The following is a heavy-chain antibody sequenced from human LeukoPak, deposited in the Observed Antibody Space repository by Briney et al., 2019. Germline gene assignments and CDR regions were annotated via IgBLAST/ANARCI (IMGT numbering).Heavy chain of an antibody. V-gene: IGHV3-23*01. CDR1: GFTFSSYA. D-gene: IGHD1-14*01. Sequence: GGSLRLSCAASGFTFSSYAMSWVRQAPGEGLEWVSAIHGSGGSTYYADSVKGRFTISRDNSKTTLYLQMNSLRAEDTAVYYCARVPEFRYWYFDLWGRDTLVTVSS. CDR3: ARVPEFRYWYFDL. CDR2: IHGSGGST. J-gene: IGHJ2*01.